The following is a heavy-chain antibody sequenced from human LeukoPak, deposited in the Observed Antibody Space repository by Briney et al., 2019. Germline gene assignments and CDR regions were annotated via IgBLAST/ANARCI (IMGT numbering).Heavy chain of an antibody. J-gene: IGHJ4*02. CDR2: IIPIFGTA. CDR3: ARIEAVTRGYNHAYYFDY. Sequence: SVKVSCKASGGTFSSYAISWVRQAPGQGLEWMGGIIPIFGTANYAQKFQGRVTITADESTSTAYMELSSLRSEDTAVYYCARIEAVTRGYNHAYYFDYWGQGTLVTVSS. CDR1: GGTFSSYA. D-gene: IGHD5-18*01. V-gene: IGHV1-69*01.